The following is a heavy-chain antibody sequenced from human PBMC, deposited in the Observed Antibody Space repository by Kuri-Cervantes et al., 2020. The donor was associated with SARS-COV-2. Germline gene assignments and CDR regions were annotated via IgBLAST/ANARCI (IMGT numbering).Heavy chain of an antibody. J-gene: IGHJ4*02. CDR3: ARDSMTTRDFDY. CDR1: GFTFSSYW. D-gene: IGHD4-11*01. Sequence: LSLTCVASGFTFSSYWMHWVHQAPGKGLVWVSRLTNDGSDAIFADSVKGRFTISRDNAKNMLYLYMNSLRADDTAVYYCARDSMTTRDFDYWGQGTLVTVSS. V-gene: IGHV3-74*01. CDR2: LTNDGSDA.